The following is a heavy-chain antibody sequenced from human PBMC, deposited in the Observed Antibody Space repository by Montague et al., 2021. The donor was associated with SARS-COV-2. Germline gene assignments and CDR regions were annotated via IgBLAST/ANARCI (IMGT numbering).Heavy chain of an antibody. CDR3: AHRRPLYYYDSSLSTFDY. D-gene: IGHD3-22*01. CDR1: GFSLSTSGVG. Sequence: VKPTQTLTLTCTFSGFSLSTSGVGVGWIRQPPGKALEWLALIYWDDDTRYSPSLKSRLTITKDTSKNQVVLTMTNMDPVDTATYYCAHRRPLYYYDSSLSTFDYWGRGTLVTVSS. J-gene: IGHJ4*02. CDR2: IYWDDDT. V-gene: IGHV2-5*02.